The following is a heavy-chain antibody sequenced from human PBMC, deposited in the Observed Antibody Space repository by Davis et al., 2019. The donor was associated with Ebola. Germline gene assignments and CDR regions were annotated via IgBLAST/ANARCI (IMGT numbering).Heavy chain of an antibody. CDR2: IYPGDSDT. J-gene: IGHJ6*02. V-gene: IGHV5-51*01. CDR1: GYIFSNYW. Sequence: GESLKISCKGSGYIFSNYWIGWVRQMPGKGLEWMGIIYPGDSDTRYSPSFQGQVTISADKSITTAYLQWSSLKASDTAIYYCGRQEGYDTSSVVAYGMNVWGQGTTVTVSS. CDR3: GRQEGYDTSSVVAYGMNV. D-gene: IGHD6-6*01.